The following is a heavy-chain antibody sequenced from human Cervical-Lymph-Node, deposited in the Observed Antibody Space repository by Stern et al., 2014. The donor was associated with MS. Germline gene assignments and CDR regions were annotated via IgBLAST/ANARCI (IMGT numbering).Heavy chain of an antibody. CDR2: ISYDGNHK. CDR1: GLPFSSYG. Sequence: VQLVESGGAVVQPGRSLRLSCAASGLPFSSYGMHWVRQAPGKGLEWGTVISYDGNHKYYAASVKVLFTISRDKSKNTLHLQMNSVTPDDTAIYYCARDYEDTSMLFDHWGQGTLVTVSS. CDR3: ARDYEDTSMLFDH. V-gene: IGHV3-30*03. D-gene: IGHD2-8*01. J-gene: IGHJ4*02.